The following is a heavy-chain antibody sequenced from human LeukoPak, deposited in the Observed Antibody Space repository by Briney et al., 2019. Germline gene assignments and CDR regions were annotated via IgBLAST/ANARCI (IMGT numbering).Heavy chain of an antibody. CDR3: ARELIHRGGGYPDY. Sequence: SQTLSLTCAISGDSVSSNSAAWTWIRQSPSRGLQWLGRTYYRSKWYNDYAVSVKSRITINPDTSKNQFSLQLNSVTPEDTAVYFCARELIHRGGGYPDYWGQPTKLNVSS. J-gene: IGHJ4*02. CDR2: TYYRSKWYN. V-gene: IGHV6-1*01. D-gene: IGHD1-26*01. CDR1: GDSVSSNSAA.